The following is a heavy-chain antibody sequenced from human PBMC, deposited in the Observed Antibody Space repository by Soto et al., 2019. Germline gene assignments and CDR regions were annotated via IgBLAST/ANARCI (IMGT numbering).Heavy chain of an antibody. CDR2: MSGTGGST. J-gene: IGHJ4*02. CDR3: AKARVSSGWSRCFFDY. Sequence: EVQLLESGGGLVQPGRSLRLSCAASGFTFSSYAMNWVRQAPGKGLEWVSAMSGTGGSTYYADSVKGRFTISRDNSKNTLSLQLKSLRVEGTAVVYCAKARVSSGWSRCFFDYWGQGTLVTVSS. V-gene: IGHV3-23*01. CDR1: GFTFSSYA. D-gene: IGHD6-19*01.